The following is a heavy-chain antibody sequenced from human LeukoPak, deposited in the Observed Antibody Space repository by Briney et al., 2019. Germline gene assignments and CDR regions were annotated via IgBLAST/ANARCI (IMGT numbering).Heavy chain of an antibody. CDR1: GGSISSGGYY. V-gene: IGHV4-31*03. J-gene: IGHJ4*02. Sequence: SGTLSLTCTVSGGSISSGGYYWSWIRQHPGKGLEWIGYIYYSGSTYYNPSLKSRVTMSVDKSRNQFSLKLSSVTAADTAVYYCARVRFYYYDSSGFVDYWGQGTLVTVSS. D-gene: IGHD3-22*01. CDR3: ARVRFYYYDSSGFVDY. CDR2: IYYSGST.